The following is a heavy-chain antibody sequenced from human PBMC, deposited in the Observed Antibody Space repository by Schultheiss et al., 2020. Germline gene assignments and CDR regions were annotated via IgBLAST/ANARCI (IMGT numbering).Heavy chain of an antibody. D-gene: IGHD6-13*01. CDR2: IYYSGSA. CDR1: GGSISSYY. V-gene: IGHV4-59*08. CDR3: ARAKAAAGTWEYAFDI. Sequence: SETLSLTCTVSGGSISSYYWSWIRQPPGKGLEWIGYIYYSGSANYNPSLKSRVTISVDTSKNQFSLKLSSVTAADTAVYYCARAKAAAGTWEYAFDIWGQGTMVTVSS. J-gene: IGHJ3*02.